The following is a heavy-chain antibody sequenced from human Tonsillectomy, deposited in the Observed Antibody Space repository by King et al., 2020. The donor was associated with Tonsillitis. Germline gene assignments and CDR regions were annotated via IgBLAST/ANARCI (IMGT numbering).Heavy chain of an antibody. J-gene: IGHJ5*02. D-gene: IGHD3-16*01. CDR2: IIPILGIA. CDR1: GGTFSSYA. Sequence: VQLVESGAEVKKPGSSVKVSCKASGGTFSSYAISCVRQAPGQGLEWMGRIIPILGIANYAQKFQGRVTITADKSTSTAYMELSSLRSEDTAVYYCAREGGARTNWFDPWGQGTLVTVSS. V-gene: IGHV1-69*09. CDR3: AREGGARTNWFDP.